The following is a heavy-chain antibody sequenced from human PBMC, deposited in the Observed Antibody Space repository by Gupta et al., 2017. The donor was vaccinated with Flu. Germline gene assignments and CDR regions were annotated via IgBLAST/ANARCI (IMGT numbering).Heavy chain of an antibody. CDR1: GFTLSNSG. V-gene: IGHV3-7*01. Sequence: GFTLSNSGMSWVRQAPGKGLEWVANINQDGSEKYYLDSVRGRFTLSRDNAKNSLYLQMNSLRADDTAVYYCARSSSGYFDYWGQGTRVTVSS. J-gene: IGHJ4*02. CDR2: INQDGSEK. D-gene: IGHD7-27*01. CDR3: ARSSSGYFDY.